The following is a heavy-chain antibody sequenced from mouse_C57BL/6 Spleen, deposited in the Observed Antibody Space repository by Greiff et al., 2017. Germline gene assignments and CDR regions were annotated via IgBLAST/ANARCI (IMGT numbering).Heavy chain of an antibody. CDR2: IWRGGST. Sequence: VQRVESGPGLVQPSQSLSITCTVSGFSLTSYGVHWVRQSPGKGLEWLGVIWRGGSTDYNAAFMSRLSITKDNSKSQVFFKMNSLQADDTAIYYCAKNSYYDYYYAMDYWGQGTSVTVSS. CDR3: AKNSYYDYYYAMDY. V-gene: IGHV2-5*01. CDR1: GFSLTSYG. J-gene: IGHJ4*01. D-gene: IGHD2-4*01.